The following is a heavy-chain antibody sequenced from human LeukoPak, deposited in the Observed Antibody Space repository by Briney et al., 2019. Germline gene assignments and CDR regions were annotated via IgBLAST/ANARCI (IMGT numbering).Heavy chain of an antibody. CDR3: AREGGRIDYGDYFGYPVPSDY. CDR1: GFTFSSYS. V-gene: IGHV3-21*01. D-gene: IGHD4-17*01. Sequence: PGGSLRLSCAASGFTFSSYSMNWVRQAPGKGLEWVSSISSSSSYIYYADSVKGRFTISRDNAKNSLYLQMNSLRAEDTAVYHCAREGGRIDYGDYFGYPVPSDYWGQGTLVTVSS. J-gene: IGHJ4*02. CDR2: ISSSSSYI.